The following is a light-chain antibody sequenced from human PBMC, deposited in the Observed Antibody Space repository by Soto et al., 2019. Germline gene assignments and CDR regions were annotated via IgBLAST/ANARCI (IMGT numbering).Light chain of an antibody. CDR2: EGS. Sequence: SALTQPASVSGSPGQSITISCTGTSSDVGSYNLVSWYQQHPGKAPKLMIYEGSKRPSGVSNRLSGSKSGNTASLTISGLQAEDEGDYYCCSYAGSSPVVFGGGTKLTVL. J-gene: IGLJ2*01. CDR3: CSYAGSSPVV. V-gene: IGLV2-23*01. CDR1: SSDVGSYNL.